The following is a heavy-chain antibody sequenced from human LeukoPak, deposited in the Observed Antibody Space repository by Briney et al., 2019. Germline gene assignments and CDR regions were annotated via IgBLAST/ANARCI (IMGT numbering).Heavy chain of an antibody. CDR2: SSRNGGST. Sequence: GGSLRPPCAASGFTFSSYAMHWVRQGPRKGLEYVSASSRNGGSTYYENSVKGRVTISRDNSKNTLYLQMGSLRAEDMAVYYCARDIVRGQWLVTGNMDVWGKGTTVTVSS. V-gene: IGHV3-64*01. J-gene: IGHJ6*03. CDR3: ARDIVRGQWLVTGNMDV. D-gene: IGHD6-19*01. CDR1: GFTFSSYA.